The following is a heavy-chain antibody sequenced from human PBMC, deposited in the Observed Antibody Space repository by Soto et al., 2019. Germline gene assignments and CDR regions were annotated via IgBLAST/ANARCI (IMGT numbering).Heavy chain of an antibody. CDR1: GGSISSGGYY. J-gene: IGHJ4*02. Sequence: PSETLSLTCTVSGGSISSGGYYWSWIRQHPGKGLEWIGYIYYSGSTYYNPSLKSRVTISVDTSKNQFSLKLSSVTAADTAVYYCARAPPREGYFDYWGQGTLVTVSS. CDR2: IYYSGST. V-gene: IGHV4-31*03. CDR3: ARAPPREGYFDY.